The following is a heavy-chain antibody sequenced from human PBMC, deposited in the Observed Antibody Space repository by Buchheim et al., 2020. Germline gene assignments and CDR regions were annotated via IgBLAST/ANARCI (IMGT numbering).Heavy chain of an antibody. CDR2: ISSSGSTI. J-gene: IGHJ6*02. CDR1: GFTFSSYE. D-gene: IGHD3-3*01. CDR3: ARGQDFDFWSGYFRRRDYYYYGMDV. V-gene: IGHV3-48*03. Sequence: EVQLVESGGGLVQPGGSLRLSCAASGFTFSSYEMNWVRQAPGKGLEWVSYISSSGSTIYYADSVKGRFTISRDNAKKPMYLQMNSLRAEDTAVYYCARGQDFDFWSGYFRRRDYYYYGMDVWGQGTT.